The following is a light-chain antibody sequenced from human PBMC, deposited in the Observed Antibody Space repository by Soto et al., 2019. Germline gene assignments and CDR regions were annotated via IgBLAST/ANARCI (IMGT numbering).Light chain of an antibody. CDR1: QDIGNW. CDR3: QQAKSFPIT. J-gene: IGKJ5*01. Sequence: DIQVTQSPPSMAASVRDRVTITCRASQDIGNWMTWYQQKPGKAPKLLIYSASTLVRGVPSRFSGSGSGTEFTLTISGLQPEDSLTYYCQQAKSFPITFGQGTRLDIK. V-gene: IGKV1-12*01. CDR2: SAS.